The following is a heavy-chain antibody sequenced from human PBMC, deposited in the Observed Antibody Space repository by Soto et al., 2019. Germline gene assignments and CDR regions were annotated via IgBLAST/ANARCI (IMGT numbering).Heavy chain of an antibody. V-gene: IGHV1-46*01. D-gene: IGHD6-13*01. CDR2: INPSGGST. J-gene: IGHJ4*02. CDR1: GYTFTSYY. CDR3: ARIAAAGTVRYYFDY. Sequence: QVQLVQSGAEVKKPGASVKVSCKASGYTFTSYYMHWVRQAPGQGLEWMGIINPSGGSTSYAQKFQGRVTMTRDTSTSTVDMELSSLRSEDTAVYYCARIAAAGTVRYYFDYWGQGTLVTVSS.